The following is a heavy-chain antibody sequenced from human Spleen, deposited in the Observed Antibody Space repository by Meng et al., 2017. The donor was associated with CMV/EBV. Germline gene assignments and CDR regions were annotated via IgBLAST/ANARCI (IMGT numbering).Heavy chain of an antibody. CDR3: ARDGGGIAAAALGYYYYYGMDV. J-gene: IGHJ6*02. CDR2: ISSSSSYI. D-gene: IGHD6-13*01. CDR1: GLSFSDLT. Sequence: GGSLRLACAAYGLSFSDLTMNWVRQAPGKGLEWVSSISSSSSYIYYADSVKGRFTISRNNAKNSLYLQMNSLRAEDTAVYYCARDGGGIAAAALGYYYYYGMDVWGQGTTVTVSS. V-gene: IGHV3-21*01.